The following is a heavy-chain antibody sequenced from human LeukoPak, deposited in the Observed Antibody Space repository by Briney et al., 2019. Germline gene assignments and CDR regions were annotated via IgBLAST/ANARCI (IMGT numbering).Heavy chain of an antibody. J-gene: IGHJ6*04. CDR2: ISYDGSNK. CDR3: ATTEGWFGEPLIYYYGMDV. CDR1: GFTFSSYG. D-gene: IGHD3-10*01. Sequence: PGGSLRPSCAASGFTFSSYGMHWVRQAPGKGLEWVAVISYDGSNKYYADSVKGRFTISRDNSKNTLYLQMNSLRAEDTAVYYCATTEGWFGEPLIYYYGMDVWGKGTTVTVSS. V-gene: IGHV3-30*03.